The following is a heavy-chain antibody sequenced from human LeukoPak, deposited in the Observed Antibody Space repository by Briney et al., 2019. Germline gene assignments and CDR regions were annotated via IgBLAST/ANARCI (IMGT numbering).Heavy chain of an antibody. CDR2: IHYSGST. CDR3: ARHPRGWNLWFDP. J-gene: IGHJ5*02. CDR1: GGSISSSSYY. V-gene: IGHV4-39*01. D-gene: IGHD1-1*01. Sequence: PSETLSLTCTVSGGSISSSSYYWGWIRQPPGKGLEWIGSIHYSGSTYYNPSLKSRVTISVDTSKNQFSLKLSSVTAADTAVYYCARHPRGWNLWFDPWGQGTLVTVSS.